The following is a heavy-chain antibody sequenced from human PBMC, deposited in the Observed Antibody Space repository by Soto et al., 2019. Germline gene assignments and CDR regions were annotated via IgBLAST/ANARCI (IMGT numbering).Heavy chain of an antibody. CDR1: GGSISSYY. V-gene: IGHV4-59*12. J-gene: IGHJ6*02. D-gene: IGHD4-17*01. Sequence: SETLSLTCTVSGGSISSYYWSWIRQPPGKGLEWIGYIYYSGSTNYNPSLKSRVTISVDTSKNQFSLKLSSVTAADTAVYYCARDYGDYPRYYYYGMDVWGQGTTVTVSS. CDR3: ARDYGDYPRYYYYGMDV. CDR2: IYYSGST.